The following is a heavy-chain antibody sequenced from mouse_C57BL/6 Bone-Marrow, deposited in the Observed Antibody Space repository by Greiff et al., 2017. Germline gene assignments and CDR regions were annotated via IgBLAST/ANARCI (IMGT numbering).Heavy chain of an antibody. J-gene: IGHJ1*03. CDR2: INPNNGGT. Sequence: VQLQQSGPELVKPGASVKISCKASGYTFTDYYMNWVKQSPGKSLEWIGDINPNNGGTSYNQKFKGKATLTVDKSSSTAYMELRSLTSEDSAVYYCARGGYDLYFDVWGTGTTVTVSS. CDR1: GYTFTDYY. D-gene: IGHD2-2*01. V-gene: IGHV1-26*01. CDR3: ARGGYDLYFDV.